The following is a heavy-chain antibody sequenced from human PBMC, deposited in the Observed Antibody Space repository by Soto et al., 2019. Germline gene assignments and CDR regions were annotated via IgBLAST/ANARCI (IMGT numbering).Heavy chain of an antibody. D-gene: IGHD3-16*02. CDR2: ISSSSSYI. V-gene: IGHV3-21*01. J-gene: IGHJ3*02. CDR3: ARDREYDYIWGSYRSDAFDI. CDR1: GFTFSSYT. Sequence: VQLVESGGGLVKPGGSLRLSCAASGFTFSSYTMNWVRQAPGKGLEWGSSISSSSSYIYYADSVKGRFTISRDNAKNSLYLQMNSLRAEDTAVYYCARDREYDYIWGSYRSDAFDIWGQGTLVTVSS.